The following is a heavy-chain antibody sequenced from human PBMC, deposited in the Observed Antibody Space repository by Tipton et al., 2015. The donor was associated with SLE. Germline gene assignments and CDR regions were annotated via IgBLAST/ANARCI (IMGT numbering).Heavy chain of an antibody. CDR1: GLTFSEYY. V-gene: IGHV3-11*01. CDR2: ISSSGASV. CDR3: ATTRLVGPSYP. Sequence: SLRLSCTASGLTFSEYYMNWIRQAPGKGLEWVSYISSSGASVHYADSVRGRFTISRDNTDNSLYLQMNSLRVEDTAVYYCATTRLVGPSYPWGQGTLVTVSS. D-gene: IGHD3-16*01. J-gene: IGHJ5*02.